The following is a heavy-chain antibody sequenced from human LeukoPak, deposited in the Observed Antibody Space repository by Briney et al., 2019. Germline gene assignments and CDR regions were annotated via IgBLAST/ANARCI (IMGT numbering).Heavy chain of an antibody. CDR1: GYTFTAYY. J-gene: IGHJ4*02. D-gene: IGHD3-22*01. Sequence: ASVKVSCKASGYTFTAYYMHWVRQAPGQGLEWMGWINPNSGGTNYAQKFQGRVTMTRDTSISTAYMELSRLRSDDTAVYYCATRPNYYDSSGYYDYWGQGTLVTVSS. CDR3: ATRPNYYDSSGYYDY. CDR2: INPNSGGT. V-gene: IGHV1-2*02.